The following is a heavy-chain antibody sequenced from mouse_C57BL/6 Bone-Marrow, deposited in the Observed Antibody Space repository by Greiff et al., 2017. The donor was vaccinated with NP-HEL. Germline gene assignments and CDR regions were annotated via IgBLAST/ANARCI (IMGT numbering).Heavy chain of an antibody. CDR3: ARHAITTVVGPFDY. J-gene: IGHJ3*01. V-gene: IGHV5-6*01. Sequence: EVKLVESGGDLVKPGGSLKLSCAASGFTFSSYGMSWVRQTPDKRLEWVATISSGGSYTYYPDSVKGRFTISRDNAKNTLYLQMSSLNSEDTAMYYCARHAITTVVGPFDYWGQGTLVTVSA. CDR2: ISSGGSYT. D-gene: IGHD1-1*01. CDR1: GFTFSSYG.